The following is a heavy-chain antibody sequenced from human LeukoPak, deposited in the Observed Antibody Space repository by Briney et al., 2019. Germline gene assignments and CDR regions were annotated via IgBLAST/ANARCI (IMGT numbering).Heavy chain of an antibody. Sequence: GGSLRLSCAASGFTFNTYGMSWVRQAPGKGLEWVSGISGSGGATYYADSVKGRFTISRDNAENSLYLQMNSLRAEDTAVYYCAELGITMIGGVWGKGTTVTISS. CDR1: GFTFNTYG. CDR2: ISGSGGAT. D-gene: IGHD3-10*02. CDR3: AELGITMIGGV. V-gene: IGHV3-23*01. J-gene: IGHJ6*04.